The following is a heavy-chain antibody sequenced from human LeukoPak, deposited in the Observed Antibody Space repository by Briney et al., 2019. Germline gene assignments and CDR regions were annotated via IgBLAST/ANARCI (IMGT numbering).Heavy chain of an antibody. CDR2: IYYSGST. CDR1: GGSISSHY. V-gene: IGHV4-59*11. D-gene: IGHD7-27*01. CDR3: ARRTGGGEFDY. J-gene: IGHJ4*02. Sequence: SETLSLTCTVSGGSISSHYWSWIRQPPGKGLEWIGYIYYSGSTNYNPSLKSRVTISVDTSKNQFSLKLSSVTAADTAVYYCARRTGGGEFDYWGQGTLVTVSS.